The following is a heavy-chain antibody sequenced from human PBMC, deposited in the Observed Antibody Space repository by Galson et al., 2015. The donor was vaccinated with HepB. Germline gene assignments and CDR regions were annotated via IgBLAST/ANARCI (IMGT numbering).Heavy chain of an antibody. CDR2: IIPIFGTA. J-gene: IGHJ5*02. CDR3: ARDVHIVATANWFDP. V-gene: IGHV1-69*06. D-gene: IGHD5-12*01. CDR1: GGTFSSYA. Sequence: SVKVSCKASGGTFSSYAISWVRQAPGQGLEWMGGIIPIFGTANYAQKFQGRVTITADKSTSTAYMELSSLRSEDTAVYYCARDVHIVATANWFDPWGQGTLVTVSS.